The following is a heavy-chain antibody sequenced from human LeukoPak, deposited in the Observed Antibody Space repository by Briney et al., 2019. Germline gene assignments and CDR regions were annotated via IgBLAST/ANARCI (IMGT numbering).Heavy chain of an antibody. CDR1: GGSISSSTYY. V-gene: IGHV4-39*01. CDR3: ARLDYDFWNTFDP. J-gene: IGHJ5*02. D-gene: IGHD3-3*01. Sequence: PSETLSLTCTVSGGSISSSTYYWGWIRQPPGKGLEWIGKIYYSGSTYYNPSLKSRVTISVDTSKNQFSLKLSSVTAADTAVYYCARLDYDFWNTFDPWGQGTLVTVSS. CDR2: IYYSGST.